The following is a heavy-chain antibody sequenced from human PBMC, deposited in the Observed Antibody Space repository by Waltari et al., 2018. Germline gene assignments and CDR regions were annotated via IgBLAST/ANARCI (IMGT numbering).Heavy chain of an antibody. Sequence: EVQLVETGGALIHPGGSLRLSCAASEFIVRNNYMAWVRQAPGKGLGGISVVYANGGSDSADSVGGRFSISRDNSKNTLYLEMNALRPDDTAVYYCATLGAYLGAFEVWGRGTMVTVSS. D-gene: IGHD3-16*01. CDR3: ATLGAYLGAFEV. CDR2: VYANGGS. V-gene: IGHV3-53*02. CDR1: EFIVRNNY. J-gene: IGHJ3*01.